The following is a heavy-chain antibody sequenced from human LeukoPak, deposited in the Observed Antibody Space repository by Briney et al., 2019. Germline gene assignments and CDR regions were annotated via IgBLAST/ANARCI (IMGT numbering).Heavy chain of an antibody. V-gene: IGHV3-23*01. D-gene: IGHD3-10*01. Sequence: GGSLRLSCAASGFTFSSYAMSWVRQAPGKGLEWVSAISGSGGSTYYADSVKGRFTTSRDNSKNTLYLQMNSLRAEDTAVYYCAKSDGSGSYYYYMDVWGKGTTVTVSS. CDR3: AKSDGSGSYYYYMDV. CDR2: ISGSGGST. J-gene: IGHJ6*03. CDR1: GFTFSSYA.